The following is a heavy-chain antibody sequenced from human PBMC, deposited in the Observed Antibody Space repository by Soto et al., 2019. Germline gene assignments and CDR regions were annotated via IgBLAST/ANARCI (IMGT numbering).Heavy chain of an antibody. Sequence: ASVKVSCKASGYTFTSYYMHWVRQAPGQGLEWMGIINPSGGSTSYAQKFQGRVTMTRDTSTSTVYMELSSLRSEDTAVYYCARTIDSRLMASLGDDCYCDMDVWGQGTTVTVSS. CDR2: INPSGGST. CDR3: ARTIDSRLMASLGDDCYCDMDV. D-gene: IGHD3-3*01. J-gene: IGHJ6*02. CDR1: GYTFTSYY. V-gene: IGHV1-46*01.